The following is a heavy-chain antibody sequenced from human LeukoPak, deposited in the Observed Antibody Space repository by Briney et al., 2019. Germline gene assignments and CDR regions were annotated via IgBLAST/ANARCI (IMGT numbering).Heavy chain of an antibody. J-gene: IGHJ1*01. D-gene: IGHD5-12*01. CDR2: IYYSGST. CDR1: GGSFSSYY. CDR3: VRAVGPVGGYDSP. Sequence: SETLSLTCTVSGGSFSSYYWSWIRQPPGKGLDWIGYIYYSGSTNYNPSLKSRVTISLDTSKNQFSLKLSSVTAADTAVYYCVRAVGPVGGYDSPWGQGTLLTVSS. V-gene: IGHV4-59*01.